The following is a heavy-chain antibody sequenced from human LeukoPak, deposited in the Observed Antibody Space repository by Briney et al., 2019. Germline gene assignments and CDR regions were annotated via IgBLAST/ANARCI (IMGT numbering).Heavy chain of an antibody. D-gene: IGHD6-19*01. CDR2: XXAYNGNT. Sequence: PGGSLRLSCAASGFTFSSYWMSWVRQAPGQGLEXXXXXXAYNGNTNYAQKLQGRVTMTTDTSTSTAYMELRSLRSDDTAVYYCARGGGGWYSKGAFDVWGQGTMVTVSS. J-gene: IGHJ3*01. CDR1: GFTFSSYW. CDR3: ARGGGGWYSKGAFDV. V-gene: IGHV1-18*01.